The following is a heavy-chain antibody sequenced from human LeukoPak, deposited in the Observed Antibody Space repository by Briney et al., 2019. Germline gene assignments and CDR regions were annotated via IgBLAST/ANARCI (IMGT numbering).Heavy chain of an antibody. J-gene: IGHJ5*02. CDR1: GYTFTGYY. V-gene: IGHV1-2*06. CDR3: AKNVAAAGIWFVP. D-gene: IGHD6-13*01. CDR2: INPNSGGT. Sequence: GASVKVSCKASGYTFTGYYMHWVRQAPGQGLEWMGRINPNSGGTNYAQKFQGRVTMTRDTSISTAYMELSRLRSDDPAVIYRAKNVAAAGIWFVPWGEGTLVTVSS.